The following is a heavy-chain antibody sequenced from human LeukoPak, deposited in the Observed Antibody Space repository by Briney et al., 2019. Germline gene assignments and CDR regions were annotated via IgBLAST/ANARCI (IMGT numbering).Heavy chain of an antibody. CDR2: ISSSGSTI. J-gene: IGHJ4*02. CDR1: GFTFSDYY. V-gene: IGHV3-11*01. Sequence: PGGSLRLSCAASGFTFSDYYMSWIRQAPGKGLEWVSYISSSGSTIYYADSVKGRFTISRDNAKNSLYLQMNSLRAEDTAVYYCASVGYSSTTSIADYWGQGTLVTVSS. CDR3: ASVGYSSTTSIADY. D-gene: IGHD5-18*01.